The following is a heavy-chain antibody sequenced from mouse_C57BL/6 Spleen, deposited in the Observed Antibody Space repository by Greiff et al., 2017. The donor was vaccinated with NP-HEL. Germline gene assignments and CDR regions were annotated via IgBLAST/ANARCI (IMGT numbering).Heavy chain of an antibody. J-gene: IGHJ3*01. V-gene: IGHV5-6*01. CDR1: GFTFSSYG. Sequence: EVKLVESGGDLVKPGGSLKLSCAASGFTFSSYGMSWVRQTPDKRLEWVATISSGGSYTYYPDSVKGRFTISRDNAKNTLYLQMSSLKSEDTAMYYCARGDYYGSSYVAYWGQGTLVTVSA. CDR3: ARGDYYGSSYVAY. D-gene: IGHD1-1*01. CDR2: ISSGGSYT.